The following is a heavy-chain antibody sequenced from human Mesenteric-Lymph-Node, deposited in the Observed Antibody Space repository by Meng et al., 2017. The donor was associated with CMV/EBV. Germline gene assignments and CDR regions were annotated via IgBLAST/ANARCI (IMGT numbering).Heavy chain of an antibody. Sequence: TFAHFAMSWDHQAPRRWLEWVSGISATCDNTFCADSVQGRFPISRDNSQNTLYLQMNGLRAEDTALYYCAQDGDFGSGRLMLGYFDLWGRGTLVTVSS. J-gene: IGHJ2*01. D-gene: IGHD3-10*01. CDR2: ISATCDNT. V-gene: IGHV3-23*01. CDR3: AQDGDFGSGRLMLGYFDL. CDR1: TFAHFA.